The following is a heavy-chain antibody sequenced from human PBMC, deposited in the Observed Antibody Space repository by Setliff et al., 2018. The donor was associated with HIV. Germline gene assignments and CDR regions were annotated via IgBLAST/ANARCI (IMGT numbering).Heavy chain of an antibody. CDR2: IDHSGST. J-gene: IGHJ4*02. Sequence: SETLSLTCTVSGDSISSYSWNWIRQSPGGGLEWIGEIDHSGSTKYHASLKSRVTISIDTSKNQFSLKLSSVTAADTAVYYCARGATTNFDYWGQGTLVTVPQ. V-gene: IGHV4-59*08. D-gene: IGHD1-1*01. CDR1: GDSISSYS. CDR3: ARGATTNFDY.